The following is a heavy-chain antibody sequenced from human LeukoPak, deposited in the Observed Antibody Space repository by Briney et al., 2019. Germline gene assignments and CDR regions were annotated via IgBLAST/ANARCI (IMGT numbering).Heavy chain of an antibody. J-gene: IGHJ4*02. D-gene: IGHD3-22*01. Sequence: SETLSLTCAVYGGSFSGYYWSWIRQPPGKGLEWIGEINHSGSTTYNLSLKSRVTISVDTSKNQFSLKLSSVAAADTAVYYCARPGPTYYYDSSGYFGWGQGTLVTVSS. CDR3: ARPGPTYYYDSSGYFG. CDR1: GGSFSGYY. CDR2: INHSGST. V-gene: IGHV4-34*01.